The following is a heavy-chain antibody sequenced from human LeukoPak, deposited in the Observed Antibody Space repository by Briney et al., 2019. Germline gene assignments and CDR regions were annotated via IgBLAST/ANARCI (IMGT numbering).Heavy chain of an antibody. CDR3: ARDWRKGYCTNGVCPGTTPPRFDY. CDR2: ISAYNGNT. D-gene: IGHD2-8*01. Sequence: ASVKVSCKASGYTFTSYGISWVRQAPGQGLEWMGWISAYNGNTNYAQKLQGRVTMTTDTSTSTAYMELRSLRSDDTAVYYCARDWRKGYCTNGVCPGTTPPRFDYWGQGTLVTASS. V-gene: IGHV1-18*01. J-gene: IGHJ4*02. CDR1: GYTFTSYG.